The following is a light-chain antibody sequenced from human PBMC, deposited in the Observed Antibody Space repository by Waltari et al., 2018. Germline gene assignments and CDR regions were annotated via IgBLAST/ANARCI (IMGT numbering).Light chain of an antibody. J-gene: IGKJ1*01. V-gene: IGKV2D-29*02. CDR1: QSLLHSDGRTY. Sequence: DIVMTQTPLSLSVTPGQPAAISCKSSQSLLHSDGRTYLYWYLWKPGQSPQLLIHEVSNRFSGVSDRFSGSGSGTDFTLKISRMEAEDVGVYYCMQSIEVPRTFGQGTKVEIK. CDR3: MQSIEVPRT. CDR2: EVS.